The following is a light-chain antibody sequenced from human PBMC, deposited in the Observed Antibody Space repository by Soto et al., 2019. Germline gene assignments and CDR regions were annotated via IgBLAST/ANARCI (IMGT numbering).Light chain of an antibody. J-gene: IGKJ4*01. CDR1: QSISGW. Sequence: DIQMTQSPSTLSASVGDRVTITCRASQSISGWLAWYQQEPGKAPKLLIYAASSLQSGVPSRFSGRGSGTDFTLTISSLQPEDFATYYCQQANSFPLAFGGGTKVDIK. V-gene: IGKV1-12*01. CDR3: QQANSFPLA. CDR2: AAS.